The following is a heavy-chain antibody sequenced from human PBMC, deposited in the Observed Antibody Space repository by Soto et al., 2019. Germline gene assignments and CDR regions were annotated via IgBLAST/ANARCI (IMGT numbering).Heavy chain of an antibody. D-gene: IGHD6-19*01. J-gene: IGHJ4*02. Sequence: EVQLVESGGGLVQPGGSLRLSCSASGFTFSTYAMHWVRQAPGKGLESVSAITSNGGSTYYADSVKGRFTISRDNSKNTLYLQMSRLRAEDTAVYYCVKDGRYGSGWYSPNFDYWGQGTLVTVSS. V-gene: IGHV3-64D*08. CDR1: GFTFSTYA. CDR3: VKDGRYGSGWYSPNFDY. CDR2: ITSNGGST.